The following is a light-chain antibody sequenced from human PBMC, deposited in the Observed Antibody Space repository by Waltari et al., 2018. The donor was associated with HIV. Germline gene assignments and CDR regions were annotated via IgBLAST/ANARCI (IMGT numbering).Light chain of an antibody. V-gene: IGLV7-43*01. CDR2: SST. J-gene: IGLJ2*01. CDR3: MLFFRTSYL. Sequence: QTVVTQEPSLTVSPGGTVTLTCSSATGPVGDGHYVNWFQQKPGQPPRPLIYSSTRRHPSTPGRFSGSLVGDRAALTLSNVWPEDQADYYCMLFFRTSYLFGGGTKVTVL. CDR1: TGPVGDGHY.